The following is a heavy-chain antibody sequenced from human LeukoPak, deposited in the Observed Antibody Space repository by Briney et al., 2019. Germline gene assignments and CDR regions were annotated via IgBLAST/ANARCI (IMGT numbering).Heavy chain of an antibody. CDR1: GFAFNNAW. J-gene: IGHJ3*02. CDR3: TTEGYTYGYHAFDI. V-gene: IGHV3-15*01. Sequence: PGGSLRLSCAASGFAFNNAWMSWVRQAPGKGLEWIGHIKSKTYGGTTGYAAPVNGRFTISRDDSKHTLYLQMNSLITEDTAVYYCTTEGYTYGYHAFDIWGQGTMLTVSS. D-gene: IGHD5-18*01. CDR2: IKSKTYGGTT.